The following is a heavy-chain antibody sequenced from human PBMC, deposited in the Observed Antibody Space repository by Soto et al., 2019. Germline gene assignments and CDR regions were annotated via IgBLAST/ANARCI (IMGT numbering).Heavy chain of an antibody. CDR1: GGPIKTGDYY. Sequence: SETLSLTCNVSGGPIKTGDYYWNWIRQPPGKGLEWIGYVFYSGAANYSPSLKSRAAISMDTSKNQFSLSLTSVTAADTAVYYCARAGFSYGHLLFWGQGIRVTVSS. CDR2: VFYSGAA. J-gene: IGHJ4*02. D-gene: IGHD3-10*01. CDR3: ARAGFSYGHLLF. V-gene: IGHV4-30-4*01.